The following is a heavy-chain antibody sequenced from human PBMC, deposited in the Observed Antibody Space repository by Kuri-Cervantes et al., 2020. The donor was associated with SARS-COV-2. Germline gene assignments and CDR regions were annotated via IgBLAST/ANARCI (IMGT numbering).Heavy chain of an antibody. D-gene: IGHD5-18*01. Sequence: SETLSLTCTVSGGSFNNYYWSWIRQPPGKGLEWIGYIYDSANTNYNTSLRSRVTMSVDTSKNQVSLKLTSVTAADTAVYFCARVGVRSYGVLDYWGQGTLVTVSS. CDR3: ARVGVRSYGVLDY. CDR1: GGSFNNYY. V-gene: IGHV4-59*01. J-gene: IGHJ4*02. CDR2: IYDSANT.